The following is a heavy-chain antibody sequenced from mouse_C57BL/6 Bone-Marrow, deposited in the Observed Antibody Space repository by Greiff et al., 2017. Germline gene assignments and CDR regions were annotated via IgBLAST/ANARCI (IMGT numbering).Heavy chain of an antibody. J-gene: IGHJ2*01. CDR2: IYPRSGNT. V-gene: IGHV1-81*01. D-gene: IGHD1-1*01. CDR1: GYTFTSYG. CDR3: AREVTTVVVYYFDY. Sequence: QVQLQQSGAELARPGASVKLSCKASGYTFTSYGISWVKQRTGQGLEWIGEIYPRSGNTYYNEKFKGKATLTADKSSSTAYMELRSLTSEDSAVYFCAREVTTVVVYYFDYWGQGTTLTVSS.